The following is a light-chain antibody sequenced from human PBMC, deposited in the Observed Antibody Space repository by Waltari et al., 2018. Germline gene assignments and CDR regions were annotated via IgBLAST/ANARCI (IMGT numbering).Light chain of an antibody. Sequence: QSALTQPRSVSGSPGQSVTISCTGTSSDVGGFNYVSWFQQHPGEAPKLRIYDVTKRASGAPGPLPGSKYGNTASLAIYGRQAEDDSDYYCCSYAGFYTYVFGTGTKVTVL. CDR1: SSDVGGFNY. CDR2: DVT. V-gene: IGLV2-11*01. J-gene: IGLJ1*01. CDR3: CSYAGFYTYV.